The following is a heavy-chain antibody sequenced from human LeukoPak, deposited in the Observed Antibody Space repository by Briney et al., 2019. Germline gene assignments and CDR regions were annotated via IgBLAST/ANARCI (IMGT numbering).Heavy chain of an antibody. CDR2: ISGSGGST. Sequence: GGSLRLSCAASGFTFSSYAMSWVRQAPGKGLEWVSAISGSGGSTYYADSVKGRFTISRDNPKNTLYLQMNSLRAEDTAVYYCAKSGEYDFWSGYFGYWGQGTLVTVSS. D-gene: IGHD3-3*01. V-gene: IGHV3-23*01. CDR3: AKSGEYDFWSGYFGY. J-gene: IGHJ4*02. CDR1: GFTFSSYA.